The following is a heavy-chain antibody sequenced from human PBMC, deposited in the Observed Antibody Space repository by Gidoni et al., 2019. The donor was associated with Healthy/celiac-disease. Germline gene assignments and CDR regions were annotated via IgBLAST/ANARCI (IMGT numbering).Heavy chain of an antibody. J-gene: IGHJ6*02. V-gene: IGHV1-69*01. CDR3: AREGGGSPERGMDV. D-gene: IGHD2-15*01. CDR2: IIPIFGTA. Sequence: GLEWMGGIIPIFGTANYAQKFQGRVTITADESTSTAYMELSSLRSEDTAVYYCAREGGGSPERGMDVWGQGTTVTVSS.